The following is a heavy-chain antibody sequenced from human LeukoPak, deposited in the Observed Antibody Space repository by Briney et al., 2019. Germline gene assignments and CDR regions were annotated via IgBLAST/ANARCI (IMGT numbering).Heavy chain of an antibody. CDR2: ISGSGGST. V-gene: IGHV3-23*01. J-gene: IGHJ4*02. Sequence: PGGSLRLSCAASGFTFSSYAMSWVRQAPGKGLEWVSAISGSGGSTYYADSVKGRFTISRDNSKNTLYLQMNRLRAEDTAVYYCAKSLVTMIVVVITDYFDYWGQGTLVTVSS. CDR1: GFTFSSYA. D-gene: IGHD3-22*01. CDR3: AKSLVTMIVVVITDYFDY.